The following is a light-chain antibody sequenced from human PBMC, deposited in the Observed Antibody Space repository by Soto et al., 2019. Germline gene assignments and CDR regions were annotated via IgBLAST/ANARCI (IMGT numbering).Light chain of an antibody. CDR2: EVS. CDR3: CSYAGSPTFVI. CDR1: SSDVGSYNL. J-gene: IGLJ2*01. V-gene: IGLV2-23*02. Sequence: QSALTQPASVSGSPGQSITIPCTGASSDVGSYNLVSWYQQHPGKAPKLMIYEVSRRPSGISNGFSGSKSGNTASLTISGLQAEDEADYYCCSYAGSPTFVIFGGGTKLTVL.